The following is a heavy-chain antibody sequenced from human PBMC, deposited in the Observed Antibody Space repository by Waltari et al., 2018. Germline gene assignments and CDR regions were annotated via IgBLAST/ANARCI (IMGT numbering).Heavy chain of an antibody. V-gene: IGHV4-61*02. Sequence: VQLQESGPGLVEPSQTLSLTCTVSNGSISSGSFYWSWIRQHAGKGLEWIGHLYTTGSTNYNPSLESRVTISADTSKNQFSLKLTSVTAADSAVYFCARTGTVVVVPTAKGAFHIWGQGTAVTVSS. CDR3: ARTGTVVVVPTAKGAFHI. CDR2: LYTTGST. J-gene: IGHJ3*02. D-gene: IGHD2-15*01. CDR1: NGSISSGSFY.